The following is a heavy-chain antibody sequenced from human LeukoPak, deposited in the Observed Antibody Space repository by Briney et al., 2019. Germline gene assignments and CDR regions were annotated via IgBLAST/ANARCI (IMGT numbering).Heavy chain of an antibody. Sequence: GGSLRLSCAASGFTFSSYSMNWVRQAPGKGLGWVSSISSSSSYIYYADSVKGRFTISRDNAKNSLYLQMNSLRAEDTAVYYCARDRRQMTTVTAFDYWGQGTLVTVSS. CDR2: ISSSSSYI. V-gene: IGHV3-21*01. D-gene: IGHD4-17*01. J-gene: IGHJ4*02. CDR3: ARDRRQMTTVTAFDY. CDR1: GFTFSSYS.